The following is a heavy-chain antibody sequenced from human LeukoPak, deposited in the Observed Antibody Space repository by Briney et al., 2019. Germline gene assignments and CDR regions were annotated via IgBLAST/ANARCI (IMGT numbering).Heavy chain of an antibody. Sequence: ASVTVSCKASGYTFTSFAISWVRQAPGQGLEWMGWISAYNGNTNYAQRLQGRVTMTTDTSTTTAYMELRSLRSDDTAVYYCARGGGYGDSGADFDYGGQGTLVTVSS. J-gene: IGHJ4*02. CDR2: ISAYNGNT. CDR3: ARGGGYGDSGADFDY. V-gene: IGHV1-18*01. D-gene: IGHD4-17*01. CDR1: GYTFTSFA.